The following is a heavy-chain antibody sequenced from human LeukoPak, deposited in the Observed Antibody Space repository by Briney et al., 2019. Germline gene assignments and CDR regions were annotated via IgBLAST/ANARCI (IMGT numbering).Heavy chain of an antibody. Sequence: GGSLRLSCAASGFTFSSYGMHWVRQAPGKGLEWVAFIRYDGSNKYYADSVKGRFTISRDNSKNTLYLQVNSLRVEDTAVYYCAKDANYYDLDDWGQGTLVTVSS. V-gene: IGHV3-30*02. D-gene: IGHD3-22*01. CDR2: IRYDGSNK. J-gene: IGHJ4*02. CDR1: GFTFSSYG. CDR3: AKDANYYDLDD.